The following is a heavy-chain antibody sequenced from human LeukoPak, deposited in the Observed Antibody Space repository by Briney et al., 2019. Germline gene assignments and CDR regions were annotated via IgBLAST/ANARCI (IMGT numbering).Heavy chain of an antibody. D-gene: IGHD2-15*01. CDR2: IKQDGSEK. J-gene: IGHJ3*02. CDR3: ARAHVAGAFDI. V-gene: IGHV3-7*01. Sequence: GSLRLSCAASGFTFSSYAMSWVRQAPGKGLEWVANIKQDGSEKYYVDSVKGRFTISRDNSKNTLYLQMNSLRAEDTAVYYCARAHVAGAFDIWGQGTMVTVSS. CDR1: GFTFSSYA.